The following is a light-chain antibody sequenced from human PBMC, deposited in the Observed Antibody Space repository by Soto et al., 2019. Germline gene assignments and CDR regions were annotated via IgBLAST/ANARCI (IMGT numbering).Light chain of an antibody. CDR2: DVS. CDR3: CSYAGSPYV. J-gene: IGLJ1*01. Sequence: QSVPTQPRSVSGSPGQSVTISCTGTSSDVGEYDYVSWYQQHPGKAPKLMIFDVSERPSGVPDRFSGSKTGNTASLTISGLQAADEADYYCCSYAGSPYVFGTGTKLTV. V-gene: IGLV2-11*01. CDR1: SSDVGEYDY.